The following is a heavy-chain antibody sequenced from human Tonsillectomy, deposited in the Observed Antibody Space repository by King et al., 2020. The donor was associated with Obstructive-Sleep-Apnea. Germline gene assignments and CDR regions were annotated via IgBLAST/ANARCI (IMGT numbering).Heavy chain of an antibody. CDR2: IYYSGST. V-gene: IGHV4-39*07. Sequence: QLQLQESGPGLVKPSGTLSLTCTVSGGSISSSSYYWGWIRQPPGKGLEWIGSIYYSGSTYYNPSLKSRVTISVDTSKNQFSLMLSSVTAADTAVYYCASPYSSSSSRGLAIFDYWGQGPLVTVSS. J-gene: IGHJ4*02. CDR3: ASPYSSSSSRGLAIFDY. D-gene: IGHD6-6*01. CDR1: GGSISSSSYY.